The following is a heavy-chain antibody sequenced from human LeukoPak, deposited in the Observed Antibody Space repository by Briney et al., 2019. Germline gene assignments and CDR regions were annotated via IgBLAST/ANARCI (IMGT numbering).Heavy chain of an antibody. V-gene: IGHV4-30-4*08. CDR3: ARDSLGVAGTVRDY. CDR2: IYYSGST. D-gene: IGHD6-19*01. CDR1: GGSISSGDYY. J-gene: IGHJ4*02. Sequence: SETLSLTCTVSGGSISSGDYYWSWIRQPPGKGLEWIGYIYYSGSTYYNPSLKSRVTISVDTSKNQFSLKLSSVTAADTAVYYCARDSLGVAGTVRDYWGQGTLDTVSS.